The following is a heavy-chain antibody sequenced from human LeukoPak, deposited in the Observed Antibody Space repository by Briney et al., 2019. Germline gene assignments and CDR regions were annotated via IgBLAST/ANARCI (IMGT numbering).Heavy chain of an antibody. D-gene: IGHD2-2*01. CDR1: GGSISSGGYY. Sequence: SETLSLTCTVSGGSISSGGYYWGWIRQHPGKGLEWIGYIYYSGSTYYNPSLKSRVTISVDTSKNQFSLKLSSVTAADTAVYYCARDVDCSSTSCYGQYYYGMDVWGQGTTVTVSS. J-gene: IGHJ6*02. V-gene: IGHV4-31*03. CDR3: ARDVDCSSTSCYGQYYYGMDV. CDR2: IYYSGST.